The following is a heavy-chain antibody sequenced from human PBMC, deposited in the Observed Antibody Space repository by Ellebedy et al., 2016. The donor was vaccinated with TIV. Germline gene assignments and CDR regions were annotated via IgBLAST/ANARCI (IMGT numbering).Heavy chain of an antibody. CDR1: GFSLSDYS. V-gene: IGHV3-74*01. J-gene: IGHJ4*02. Sequence: GESLKISXAGSGFSLSDYSVHWVRQVPGQGLVWVSRITANGAGTTYADSVKGRFTISRDNPQYTASLQMTTLRPEDTALYYCARSETCATGCHLDYWGQGTLVTVSS. D-gene: IGHD6-19*01. CDR3: ARSETCATGCHLDY. CDR2: ITANGAGT.